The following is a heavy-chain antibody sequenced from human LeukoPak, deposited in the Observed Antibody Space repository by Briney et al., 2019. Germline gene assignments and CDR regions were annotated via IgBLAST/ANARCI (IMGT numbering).Heavy chain of an antibody. D-gene: IGHD3-3*01. Sequence: GSLRLSCAASGFAFSAYSMNWVRQAPGKGLEWVSCISSSSSYIYYADSVKGRFTISRDNPQNSLYLQMSSLRAEDTAVYYCARAWRGSYVFDYWGQGTLVTVSS. CDR3: ARAWRGSYVFDY. J-gene: IGHJ4*02. CDR1: GFAFSAYS. CDR2: ISSSSSYI. V-gene: IGHV3-21*01.